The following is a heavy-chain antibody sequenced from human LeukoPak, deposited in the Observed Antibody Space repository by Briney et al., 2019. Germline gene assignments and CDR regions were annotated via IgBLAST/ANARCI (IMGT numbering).Heavy chain of an antibody. CDR3: ARYDFWSGYPFDY. J-gene: IGHJ4*02. CDR1: GGSFSGYY. Sequence: PSETLSLTCAVYGGSFSGYYWSWIRQPPGKGLEWIGEINHSGSTNYNPSLKSRVTISVDTSKNHYSLELSSVTAADTAVYYCARYDFWSGYPFDYWGQGTLVSVSS. CDR2: INHSGST. V-gene: IGHV4-34*01. D-gene: IGHD3-3*01.